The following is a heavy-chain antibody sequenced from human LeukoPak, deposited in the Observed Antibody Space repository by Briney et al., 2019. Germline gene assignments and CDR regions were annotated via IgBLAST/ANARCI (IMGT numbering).Heavy chain of an antibody. Sequence: PGGSLRLSCAASGFTVSSNYMSWVRQAPGKGLEWVSVIYSGGSTYYADSVKGRFTISRHNSKNTLYLQMNSLRAEDTAVYYCARDGYWGSHYYYGMDVWGQGTTVTVSS. CDR1: GFTVSSNY. CDR3: ARDGYWGSHYYYGMDV. J-gene: IGHJ6*02. CDR2: IYSGGST. D-gene: IGHD7-27*01. V-gene: IGHV3-53*04.